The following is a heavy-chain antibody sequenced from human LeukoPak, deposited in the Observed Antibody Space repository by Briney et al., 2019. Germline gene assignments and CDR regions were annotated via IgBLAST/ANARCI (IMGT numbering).Heavy chain of an antibody. J-gene: IGHJ4*02. V-gene: IGHV4-34*01. CDR3: SRGVGDAPIYHLVY. CDR1: GGSFSGYY. CDR2: INHSGST. Sequence: SQTLSLTCAVYGGSFSGYYWSWIRQPPGKGLAWIGVINHSGSTNYNPSLNSQGTISVVTSKNQFSPMLSTVTAADTAKDYCSRGVGDAPIYHLVYWGQGTRVTVSS. D-gene: IGHD1-26*01.